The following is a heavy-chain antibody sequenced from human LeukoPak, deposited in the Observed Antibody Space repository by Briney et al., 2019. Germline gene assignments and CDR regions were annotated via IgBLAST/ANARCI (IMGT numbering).Heavy chain of an antibody. CDR1: GGSIAGYF. J-gene: IGHJ4*02. V-gene: IGHV4-4*07. CDR2: VHTSGST. Sequence: NASETLSLTCTVSGGSIAGYFWSWIRQPAGKGLEWIGRVHTSGSTNYNPSLRSRLTMSVDTSKKQFSLKLSSVSAADTAVYYCAANLYSSGWPENDYWGQGTLVTVSS. CDR3: AANLYSSGWPENDY. D-gene: IGHD6-19*01.